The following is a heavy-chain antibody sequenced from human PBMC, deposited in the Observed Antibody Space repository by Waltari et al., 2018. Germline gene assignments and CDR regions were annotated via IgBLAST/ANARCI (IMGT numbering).Heavy chain of an antibody. V-gene: IGHV4-59*12. J-gene: IGHJ6*02. CDR2: IYYSGST. CDR1: GGSISSYY. CDR3: ARTYYYGMDV. Sequence: QVQLQESGPGLVKPSETLSLTCTVSGGSISSYYWSWIRQPPGKGLEWIGSIYYSGSTYYNPSLKSRVTISVDTSKNQFSLKLSSVTAADTAVYYCARTYYYGMDVWGQGTTVTVSS.